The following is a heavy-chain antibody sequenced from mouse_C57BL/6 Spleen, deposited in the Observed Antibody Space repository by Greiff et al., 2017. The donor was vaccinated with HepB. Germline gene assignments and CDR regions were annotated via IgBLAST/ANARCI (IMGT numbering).Heavy chain of an antibody. CDR2: ISYDGSN. Sequence: EVQRVESGPGLVKPSQSLSLTCSVTGYSITSGYYWNWIRQFPGNKLEWMGYISYDGSNKYNPSLKNRISITRDTSKNQFFLKLNSVTTEDTATYYCARGVRIYYGYGRDYFDYWGQGTTLTVSS. CDR1: GYSITSGYY. D-gene: IGHD2-2*01. V-gene: IGHV3-6*01. CDR3: ARGVRIYYGYGRDYFDY. J-gene: IGHJ2*01.